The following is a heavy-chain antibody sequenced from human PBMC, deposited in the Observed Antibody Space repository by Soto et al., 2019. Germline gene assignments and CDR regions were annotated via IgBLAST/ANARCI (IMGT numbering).Heavy chain of an antibody. CDR1: GYTFTSYY. V-gene: IGHV1-46*01. CDR2: MNPSSGST. CDR3: ARMPGDIVVVPAAHFDY. D-gene: IGHD2-2*01. J-gene: IGHJ4*02. Sequence: ASVKVSCKTSGYTFTSYYMHWVRQAPGQGLEWMRIMNPSSGSTSYAQKFQGRVTITRDTSASTAYMELSSLRSEDTAVYYCARMPGDIVVVPAAHFDYWGQGTLVTVSS.